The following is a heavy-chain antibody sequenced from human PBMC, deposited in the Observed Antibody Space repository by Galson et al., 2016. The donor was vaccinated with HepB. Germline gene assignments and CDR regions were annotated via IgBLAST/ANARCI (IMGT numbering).Heavy chain of an antibody. Sequence: SLRLSCAGSGFTFRSYGIHWVRQAPGKGLEWVAVISYDGTNKYYADSLKGRFTISRDESKKMLYLQMNNLRAEDTALYYCVRGTLGYLDHWGQGTPVTVSS. CDR2: ISYDGTNK. D-gene: IGHD6-13*01. V-gene: IGHV3-30*03. CDR3: VRGTLGYLDH. J-gene: IGHJ4*02. CDR1: GFTFRSYG.